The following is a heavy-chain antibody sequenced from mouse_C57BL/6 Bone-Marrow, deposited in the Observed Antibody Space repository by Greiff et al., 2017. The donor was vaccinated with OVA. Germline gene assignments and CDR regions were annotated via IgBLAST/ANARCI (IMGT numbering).Heavy chain of an antibody. J-gene: IGHJ2*01. CDR1: GYTFTSYW. Sequence: QVQLQQPGAELVKPGASVKVSCKASGYTFTSYWLHWVKQRPGQGLEWIGRIHPSDSDTNYNQQFKGKATLTVDKSSSTAYMQLSSLTSEDSAVYYCAIGNYYGPCDYWGQGTTLTVSS. CDR2: IHPSDSDT. V-gene: IGHV1-74*01. CDR3: AIGNYYGPCDY. D-gene: IGHD2-1*01.